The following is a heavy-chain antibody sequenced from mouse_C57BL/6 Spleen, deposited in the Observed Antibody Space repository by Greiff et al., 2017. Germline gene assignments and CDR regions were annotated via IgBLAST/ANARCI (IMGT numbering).Heavy chain of an antibody. V-gene: IGHV1-82*01. CDR1: GYAFSSSW. Sequence: QVQLQQSGPELVKPGASVKISCKASGYAFSSSWMNWVKQRPGKGLEWIGRIYPGDGDTNYNGKFKGKATLTADKSSSTAYMQRSSLTSEDSAVYFCARGDYWYFDVWGTGTTVTVSS. J-gene: IGHJ1*03. CDR3: ARGDYWYFDV. CDR2: IYPGDGDT.